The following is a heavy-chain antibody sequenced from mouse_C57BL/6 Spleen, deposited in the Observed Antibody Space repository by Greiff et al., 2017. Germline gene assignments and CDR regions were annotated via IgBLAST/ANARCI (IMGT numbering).Heavy chain of an antibody. J-gene: IGHJ2*01. Sequence: EVKLMESGAELVKPGASVKLSCTASGFNIKDYYMHWVKQRTEQGLEWIGRIDPEDGETKYAPKFQGKATITADTSSNTAYLQLSSLTSEDSAVYYCASYYGSSCRYWDNYWGQGTTLTGSS. D-gene: IGHD1-1*01. V-gene: IGHV14-2*01. CDR2: IDPEDGET. CDR3: ASYYGSSCRYWDNY. CDR1: GFNIKDYY.